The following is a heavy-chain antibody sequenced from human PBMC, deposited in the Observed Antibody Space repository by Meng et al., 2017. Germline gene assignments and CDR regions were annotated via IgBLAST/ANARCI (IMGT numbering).Heavy chain of an antibody. CDR3: ANLPYCSGGSCYDADY. D-gene: IGHD2-15*01. Sequence: ASVKVSCKASGYTFTSYYMHWVRQAPGQGLEWMGIINPSGGSTSYAQKFQGRVTMTRDTSTSTVYMELSSLRSEDTAVYYCANLPYCSGGSCYDADYWGQGTLVTVSS. CDR1: GYTFTSYY. J-gene: IGHJ4*02. CDR2: INPSGGST. V-gene: IGHV1-46*01.